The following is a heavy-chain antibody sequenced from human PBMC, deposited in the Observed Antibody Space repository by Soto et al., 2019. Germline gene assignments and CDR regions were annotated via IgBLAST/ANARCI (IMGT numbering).Heavy chain of an antibody. D-gene: IGHD3-10*01. V-gene: IGHV1-18*01. Sequence: QVHLVQSGAEVKTPGASVKVSCKTSGYTFTAYGISWVRQAPGQGLEWMGWMNSYNGNTDYAQKFQGRVTMTTATSTSTATMDRRGLTSDDTAVYYCVRDRLTMAGTKCFDYWGQGNLVTVSS. CDR1: GYTFTAYG. CDR3: VRDRLTMAGTKCFDY. J-gene: IGHJ4*02. CDR2: MNSYNGNT.